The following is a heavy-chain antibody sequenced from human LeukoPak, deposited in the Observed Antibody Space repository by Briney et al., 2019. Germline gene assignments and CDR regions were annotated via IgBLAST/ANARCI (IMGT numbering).Heavy chain of an antibody. CDR3: AKDSSSWQGWFDY. D-gene: IGHD6-13*01. CDR2: ISYDGSNK. CDR1: GFTFSSYG. V-gene: IGHV3-30*18. J-gene: IGHJ4*02. Sequence: PGGSLRLSCAASGFTFSSYGMHWVRQAPGKGLEWVAVISYDGSNKYYADSVKGRFTISRDNSKNTLYLQMNSLRAEDTAVYYCAKDSSSWQGWFDYWGQGTLVTVSS.